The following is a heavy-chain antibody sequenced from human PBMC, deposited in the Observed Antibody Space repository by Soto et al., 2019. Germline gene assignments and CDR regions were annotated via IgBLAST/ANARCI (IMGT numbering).Heavy chain of an antibody. Sequence: QFQLVQSGAEVKKPGSSVKVSCKASGGTFSSYAISWVRQAPGQGLEWMGGIIPIFGTANYAQKFQGRVTITADESTSTAYMELSSLRSEDTAVYYCARDQFQIVVARDWYFDLWGRGTLVTVSS. CDR1: GGTFSSYA. J-gene: IGHJ2*01. V-gene: IGHV1-69*12. CDR2: IIPIFGTA. D-gene: IGHD2-21*01. CDR3: ARDQFQIVVARDWYFDL.